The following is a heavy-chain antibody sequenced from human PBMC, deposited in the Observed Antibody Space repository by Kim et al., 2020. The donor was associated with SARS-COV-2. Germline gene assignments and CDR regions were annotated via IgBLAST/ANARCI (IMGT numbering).Heavy chain of an antibody. Sequence: SETLSLTCAVYGGSFSGYHWSWIRQPPGKGLEWIGEINHSGSTNYNPSLKSRVTISVDTSKNQFSLKMRTVTAADTAVYYCARGAASNHWYFDLWGRGTL. V-gene: IGHV4-34*01. CDR3: ARGAASNHWYFDL. J-gene: IGHJ2*01. CDR2: INHSGST. D-gene: IGHD6-13*01. CDR1: GGSFSGYH.